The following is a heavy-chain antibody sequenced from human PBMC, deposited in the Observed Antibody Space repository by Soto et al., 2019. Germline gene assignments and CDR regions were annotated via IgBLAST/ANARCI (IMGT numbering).Heavy chain of an antibody. J-gene: IGHJ4*02. V-gene: IGHV1-69*06. CDR3: ARRDTSGFLRYFDN. CDR2: IVPNVGTV. Sequence: QMQLVQSGAEVKKPGSSVKVSCKASGGTLSSFINYPINWVRQAPGQGLEWMGGIVPNVGTVKYAQKFQGRFTITADNSTGTAYMELSRLRSEDTALYYCARRDTSGFLRYFDNWGQGTLVTVSS. CDR1: GGTLSSFINYP. D-gene: IGHD3-3*01.